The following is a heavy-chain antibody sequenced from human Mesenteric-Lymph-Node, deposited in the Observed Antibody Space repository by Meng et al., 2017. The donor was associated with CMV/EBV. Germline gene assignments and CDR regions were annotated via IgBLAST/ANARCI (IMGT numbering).Heavy chain of an antibody. J-gene: IGHJ4*02. CDR3: ASETLSSMDY. D-gene: IGHD3-10*01. CDR1: GFSFSGYE. Sequence: GESLKISCAASGFSFSGYEMNWVRQVPGKGLEWISYISSIGSTEYYADSVKGRFTISRDNARNSLFLQMDNLAAEDTAIYYCASETLSSMDYWGQGTLVTVSS. CDR2: ISSIGSTE. V-gene: IGHV3-48*03.